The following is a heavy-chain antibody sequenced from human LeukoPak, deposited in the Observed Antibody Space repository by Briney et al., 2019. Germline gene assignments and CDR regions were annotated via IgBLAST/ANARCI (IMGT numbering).Heavy chain of an antibody. V-gene: IGHV4-34*01. Sequence: PSETLSLTCAVYGGSFSGYYWSWIRQPPGKGLEWIGEINHSGSTNYNPSLKRRVTISVDTSKNQFPLKLSSVTAADTAVYYCASRAMITFGGVIANDAFDIWGQGTMVTVSS. CDR3: ASRAMITFGGVIANDAFDI. CDR1: GGSFSGYY. D-gene: IGHD3-16*02. J-gene: IGHJ3*02. CDR2: INHSGST.